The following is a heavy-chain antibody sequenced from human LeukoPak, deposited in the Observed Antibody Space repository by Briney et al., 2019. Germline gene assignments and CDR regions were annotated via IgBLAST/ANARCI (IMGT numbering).Heavy chain of an antibody. CDR3: ARGMEDDFWSGYHDY. Sequence: PSETLSLTCTVSGGSISSGDYYWSWIRQPPGKGLEWIGYIYHSGSTYYNPSLKSRVTISVDTSKNQFSLKLSSVTAADTAVYYCARGMEDDFWSGYHDYWGQGTLVTVSS. D-gene: IGHD3-3*01. CDR1: GGSISSGDYY. J-gene: IGHJ4*02. CDR2: IYHSGST. V-gene: IGHV4-30-4*08.